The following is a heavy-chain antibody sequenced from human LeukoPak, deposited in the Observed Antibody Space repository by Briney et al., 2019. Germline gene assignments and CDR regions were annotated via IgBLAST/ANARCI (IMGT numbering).Heavy chain of an antibody. D-gene: IGHD2-15*01. CDR1: GFTVSNYN. CDR2: IYSGGST. J-gene: IGHJ4*02. V-gene: IGHV3-66*01. CDR3: ARATGGPRRGIDY. Sequence: GGSLRLSCAASGFTVSNYNMYWVRQALGKGLEWVSVIYSGGSTYYADSVKGRFTISRDDSKNTLYLQMNSLRGEDTAVYYCARATGGPRRGIDYWGQGTLVTVSS.